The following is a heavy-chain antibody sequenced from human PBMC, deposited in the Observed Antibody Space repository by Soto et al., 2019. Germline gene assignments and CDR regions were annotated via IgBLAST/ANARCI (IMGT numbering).Heavy chain of an antibody. V-gene: IGHV2-26*04. CDR1: GFSLSNAGLG. D-gene: IGHD6-13*01. Sequence: QVTVKESGPVLVKPTETLTLTCTVSGFSLSNAGLGVSWIRQPPGKALEWLAHIFSNDEKSYSTSLKSRLTISKATTKSQVVLTMTNMEPVDTATYYCESTYTTSCYWFDPWGQGTLVTVSS. CDR2: IFSNDEK. J-gene: IGHJ5*02. CDR3: ESTYTTSCYWFDP.